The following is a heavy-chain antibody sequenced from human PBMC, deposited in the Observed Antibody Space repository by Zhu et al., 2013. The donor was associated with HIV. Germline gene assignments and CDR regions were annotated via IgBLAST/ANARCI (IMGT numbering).Heavy chain of an antibody. D-gene: IGHD3-3*01. Sequence: QVQLVQSGAEVKKPGASVKVSCKASGYTFTGYYMHWVRQAPGQGLEWMGWINPNSGGTNYAQKFQGRVTMTRDTSISTAYMELSRLRSDDTAVYYCARVGIDFWSGYYKRFDPWGQGTLVTVSS. CDR2: INPNSGGT. V-gene: IGHV1-2*02. J-gene: IGHJ5*02. CDR3: ARVGIDFWSGYYKRFDP. CDR1: GYTFTGYY.